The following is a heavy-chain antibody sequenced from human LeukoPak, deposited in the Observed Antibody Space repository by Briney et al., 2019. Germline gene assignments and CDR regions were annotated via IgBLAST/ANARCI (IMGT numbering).Heavy chain of an antibody. J-gene: IGHJ4*02. CDR2: ISAYNGNT. CDR1: GYTFTSYR. V-gene: IGHV1-18*01. CDR3: ARGLGGSGSYFLTFDY. Sequence: GASVKVSCKASGYTFTSYRINWVRQAPGQGLEWMGWISAYNGNTKYVQKVQGRVTMTTDTSTSTAYMELRSLRSDDTAVYYCARGLGGSGSYFLTFDYWGQGTLVTVSS. D-gene: IGHD1-26*01.